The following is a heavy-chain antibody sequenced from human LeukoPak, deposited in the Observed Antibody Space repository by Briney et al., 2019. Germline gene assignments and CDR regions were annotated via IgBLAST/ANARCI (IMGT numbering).Heavy chain of an antibody. J-gene: IGHJ4*02. CDR2: ISNDGSRK. V-gene: IGHV3-30*04. CDR1: GFTFSSYA. D-gene: IGHD3-3*01. CDR3: ARDRAWNYFDY. Sequence: GGSLRLSCAASGFTFSSYAMHWVRQAPGKGPEWVAIISNDGSRKYYAHSVEGRFTISRDNSKNTLYLQMDSLRAEDTAVYYCARDRAWNYFDYWGQGTLVTVSS.